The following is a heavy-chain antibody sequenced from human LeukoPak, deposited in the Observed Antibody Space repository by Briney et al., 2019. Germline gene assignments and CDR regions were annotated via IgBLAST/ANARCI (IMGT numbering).Heavy chain of an antibody. Sequence: GASVKVSCKASGYTFTGYYMQWVRQAPGQGFEWMGRINPGSGGTNYAQKFQGRVTMTRDTSTSTAYMELSGLRSDDTAVYYCARDNSAVLNFFDYWGQGTLVTVSS. CDR2: INPGSGGT. D-gene: IGHD4-23*01. J-gene: IGHJ4*02. V-gene: IGHV1-2*06. CDR1: GYTFTGYY. CDR3: ARDNSAVLNFFDY.